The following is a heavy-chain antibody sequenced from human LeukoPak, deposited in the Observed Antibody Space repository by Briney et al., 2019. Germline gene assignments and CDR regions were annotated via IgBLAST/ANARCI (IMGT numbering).Heavy chain of an antibody. D-gene: IGHD1-7*01. V-gene: IGHV3-48*01. CDR2: ISSSSSTI. Sequence: GGSLRLSCAASGFTFSSYSMNWVRQAPGKGLEWVSYISSSSSTIYYADSVKGRFTISRDNAKNSLYLQMNSLRAEDTAVYYCARDLTGTTPNWFDPWGQGTLVTVSS. CDR1: GFTFSSYS. CDR3: ARDLTGTTPNWFDP. J-gene: IGHJ5*02.